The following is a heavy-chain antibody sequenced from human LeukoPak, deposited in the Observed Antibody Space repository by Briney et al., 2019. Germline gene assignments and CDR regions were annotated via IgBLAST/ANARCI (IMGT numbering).Heavy chain of an antibody. D-gene: IGHD1-7*01. CDR2: ISAYNGNT. Sequence: PGASVKVSCKASGYTFTSYGISWVRQAPGQGLEWMGWISAYNGNTNYAQKLQGRVTMTTDTSTSTAYMELRSLRSDDTAVYYCARPALELPHVDWFDPWGQGTLVTVSS. J-gene: IGHJ5*02. V-gene: IGHV1-18*01. CDR1: GYTFTSYG. CDR3: ARPALELPHVDWFDP.